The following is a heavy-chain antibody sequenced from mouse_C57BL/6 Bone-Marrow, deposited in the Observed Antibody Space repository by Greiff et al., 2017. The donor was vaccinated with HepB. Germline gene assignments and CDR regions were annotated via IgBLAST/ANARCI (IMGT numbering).Heavy chain of an antibody. CDR3: TRHYYGSSWFAY. CDR2: IDPETGGT. V-gene: IGHV1-15*01. D-gene: IGHD1-1*01. J-gene: IGHJ3*01. Sequence: VKLVESGAELVRPGASVTLSCKASGYTFTDYEMHWVKQTPVHGLEWIGAIDPETGGTAYNQKFKGKAILTADKSSSTAYMELRSLTSEDSAVYYCTRHYYGSSWFAYWGQGTLVTVSA. CDR1: GYTFTDYE.